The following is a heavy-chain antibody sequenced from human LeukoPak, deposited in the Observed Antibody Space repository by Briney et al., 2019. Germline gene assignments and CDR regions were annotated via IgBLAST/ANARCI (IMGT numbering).Heavy chain of an antibody. Sequence: ASVKVSCKASGYTFTGYYMHWVRQAPGQGLEWMGWINPNSGGTNYAQKFQCRVTMTRDTSISTAYMELSRLRSDDTAVYYCARVRYSGYDPSLYYYYGMDVWGQGTTVTVSS. CDR1: GYTFTGYY. V-gene: IGHV1-2*02. D-gene: IGHD5-12*01. J-gene: IGHJ6*02. CDR2: INPNSGGT. CDR3: ARVRYSGYDPSLYYYYGMDV.